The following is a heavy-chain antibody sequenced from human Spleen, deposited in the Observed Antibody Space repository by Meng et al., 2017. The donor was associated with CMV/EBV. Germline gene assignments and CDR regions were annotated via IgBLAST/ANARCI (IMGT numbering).Heavy chain of an antibody. D-gene: IGHD2-2*02. J-gene: IGHJ4*02. Sequence: SGSTFPGYSLHWVRQAPGQGLEWMGWINPNSRGTNYAQKFQGRVTMTRDTSISTAYMELSRLRSDDTAVYYCVRYCSSTSCYRGFDYWGQGTLVTVSS. CDR1: GSTFPGYS. V-gene: IGHV1-2*02. CDR2: INPNSRGT. CDR3: VRYCSSTSCYRGFDY.